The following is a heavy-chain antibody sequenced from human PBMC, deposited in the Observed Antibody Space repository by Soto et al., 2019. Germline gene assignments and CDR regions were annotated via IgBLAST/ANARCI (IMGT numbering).Heavy chain of an antibody. J-gene: IGHJ1*01. CDR3: ERENGENWTYEAH. CDR2: ITINGNT. D-gene: IGHD1-7*01. CDR1: RAYISNFS. Sequence: PXGTLSLNCSVSRAYISNFSWTWIRQPAGKGLEWIGRITINGNTQKNPSFKSRVTMSIDTSRNHFSLNLQSATAADTALYYCERENGENWTYEAHWGPGTLVTVS. V-gene: IGHV4-4*07.